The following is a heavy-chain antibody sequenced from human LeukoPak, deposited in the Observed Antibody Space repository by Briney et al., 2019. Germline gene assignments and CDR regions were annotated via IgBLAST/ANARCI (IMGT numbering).Heavy chain of an antibody. CDR1: GGSFSGYY. J-gene: IGHJ4*02. CDR2: INHSGST. V-gene: IGHV4-34*01. CDR3: ARGLYSYPFDY. Sequence: SETLSLTCAVYGGSFSGYYWSWIRQPPGKGLEWIGEINHSGSTNYNPSLKSRVTISVDTSKNQFCLKLSSVTAADTAVYYCARGLYSYPFDYWGQGTLDTVSS. D-gene: IGHD5-18*01.